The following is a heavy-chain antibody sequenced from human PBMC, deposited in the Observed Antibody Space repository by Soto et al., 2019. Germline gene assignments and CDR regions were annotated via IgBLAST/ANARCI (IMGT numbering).Heavy chain of an antibody. CDR2: IIPILGIA. CDR1: GGTFSSYT. J-gene: IGHJ3*02. Sequence: GASVKVSCKASGGTFSSYTISWVRQAPGQGLEWMGRIIPILGIANYAQKFQGRVTITADKSTSTAYMELSSLRSEDTAVYYCARDGEWLRSPGAFDIWGQGTMVTVPS. V-gene: IGHV1-69*04. CDR3: ARDGEWLRSPGAFDI. D-gene: IGHD5-12*01.